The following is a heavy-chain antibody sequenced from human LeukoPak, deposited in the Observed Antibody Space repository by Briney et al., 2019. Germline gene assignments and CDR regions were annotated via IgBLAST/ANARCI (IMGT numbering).Heavy chain of an antibody. CDR2: ISGSGGST. Sequence: GGTLRLSCAGSGFTFSSYGMSWVRQAPGKGLEWVSAISGSGGSTYYADSVKGRFTISRDNSKNTLYLQMNSLRAEDTAVYYCATIRYYYDSSGYYYFDYWGQGTLVTVSS. V-gene: IGHV3-23*01. CDR3: ATIRYYYDSSGYYYFDY. D-gene: IGHD3-22*01. CDR1: GFTFSSYG. J-gene: IGHJ4*02.